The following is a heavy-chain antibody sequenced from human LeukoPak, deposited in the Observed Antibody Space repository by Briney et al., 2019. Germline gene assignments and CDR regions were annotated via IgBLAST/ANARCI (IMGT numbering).Heavy chain of an antibody. Sequence: GESLKISCKGSGYSFTSYWIGWVRQMPGKGLGWMGIIYPGDSDTRYSPSFQGQVTISADKSISTAYLQWSSLKASDTAMYYCARAGIAAAGGGAYNWFDPWGQGTLVTVSS. CDR1: GYSFTSYW. J-gene: IGHJ5*02. D-gene: IGHD6-13*01. V-gene: IGHV5-51*01. CDR2: IYPGDSDT. CDR3: ARAGIAAAGGGAYNWFDP.